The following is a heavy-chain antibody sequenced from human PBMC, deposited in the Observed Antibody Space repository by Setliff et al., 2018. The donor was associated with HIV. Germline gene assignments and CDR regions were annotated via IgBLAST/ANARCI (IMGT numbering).Heavy chain of an antibody. V-gene: IGHV1-18*01. CDR2: ISGYNGNT. CDR3: ATITVAGTGTFDI. D-gene: IGHD6-19*01. Sequence: GASVKVSCKASGDTNPSDAISWVRQAPGQGLEWMGWISGYNGNTKYAQNMQGRVTMTTDTSTTTAYMELRSLRSDDTAVYYCATITVAGTGTFDIWGQGTQVTVSS. J-gene: IGHJ4*02. CDR1: GDTNPSDA.